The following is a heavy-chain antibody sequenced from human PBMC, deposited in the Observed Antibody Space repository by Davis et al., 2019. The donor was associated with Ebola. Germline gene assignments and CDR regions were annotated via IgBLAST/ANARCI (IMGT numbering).Heavy chain of an antibody. CDR1: GFTFSSHW. CDR2: INGDGSST. CDR3: MKVRFYSTWRGGFDA. J-gene: IGHJ4*02. Sequence: HTGGSLRLSCTASGFTFSSHWIHWVRQAPGKGLVWVSRINGDGSSTGYADYVKGRFTLSRDNSKNTLYLQMNSLRAEDTAIYYCMKVRFYSTWRGGFDAWGQGALVTVSS. V-gene: IGHV3-74*01. D-gene: IGHD2/OR15-2a*01.